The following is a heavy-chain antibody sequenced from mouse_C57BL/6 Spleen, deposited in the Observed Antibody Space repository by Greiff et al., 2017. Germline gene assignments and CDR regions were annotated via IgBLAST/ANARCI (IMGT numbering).Heavy chain of an antibody. J-gene: IGHJ4*01. Sequence: EVQRVESGGGLVKPGGSLKLSCAASGFTFSSYAMSWVRQTPEKRLEWVATISDGGSYTYYPDNVKGRFTISRDNAKNNLYLQMSHLKSEDTAMYYCAREARNYAMDYWGQGTSVTVSS. CDR2: ISDGGSYT. CDR1: GFTFSSYA. CDR3: AREARNYAMDY. V-gene: IGHV5-4*01.